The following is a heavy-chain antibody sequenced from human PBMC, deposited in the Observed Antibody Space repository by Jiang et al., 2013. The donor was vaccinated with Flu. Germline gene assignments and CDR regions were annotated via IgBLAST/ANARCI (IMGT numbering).Heavy chain of an antibody. CDR2: IIPILGIA. CDR3: ASADPDYYGSGSYYNPGNY. Sequence: SGAEVKKPGSSVKVSCKASGGTFSSYAISWVRQAPGQGLEWMGRIIPILGIANYAQKFQGRVTITADKSTSTAYMELSSLRSEDTAVYYCASADPDYYGSGSYYNPGNYWGQGTLVTVSS. CDR1: GGTFSSYA. D-gene: IGHD3-10*01. J-gene: IGHJ4*02. V-gene: IGHV1-69*04.